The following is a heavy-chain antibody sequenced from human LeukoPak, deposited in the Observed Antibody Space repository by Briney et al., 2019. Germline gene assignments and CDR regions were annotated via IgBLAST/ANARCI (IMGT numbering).Heavy chain of an antibody. CDR2: LSHSGSS. D-gene: IGHD2-2*01. CDR1: GGSVSSYY. J-gene: IGHJ3*02. Sequence: SETLSLTSPVSGGSVSSYYWSWIRRPPGRGLEWIAYLSHSGSSDSNPSLTSRVTTLVDTSKNQFSLKLTSVTAADTAVYYCARARYANAWYAFDIWGHGTMVTVSS. V-gene: IGHV4-59*02. CDR3: ARARYANAWYAFDI.